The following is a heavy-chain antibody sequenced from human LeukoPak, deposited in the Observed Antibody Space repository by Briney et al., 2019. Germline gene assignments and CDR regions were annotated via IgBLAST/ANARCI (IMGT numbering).Heavy chain of an antibody. CDR3: VKDRKPDSRYNFDF. J-gene: IGHJ4*02. D-gene: IGHD5-12*01. CDR2: ITGSGGGI. V-gene: IGHV3-23*01. CDR1: GFTFSNYN. Sequence: GGSLRLSCAASGFTFSNYNMNWVRQAPGKGLEWVSVITGSGGGIYYADSVKGRFTISRDNSKDTVYLQMNSLRAEDTATYYCVKDRKPDSRYNFDFWGQGTLVTVSS.